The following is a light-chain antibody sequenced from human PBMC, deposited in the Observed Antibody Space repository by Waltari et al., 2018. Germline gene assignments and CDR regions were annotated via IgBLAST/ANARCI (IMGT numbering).Light chain of an antibody. V-gene: IGLV2-23*01. Sequence: QAALTQPASVSGAPGQSITISCTGTSTDVRRYDIVSWYQQHPDKAPKLMVFEDSKRPSEISNRFSGSKSGNTASLTISGLQAEDEADYYCCSYTNSRTWVFGGGTKLTVL. CDR2: EDS. CDR1: STDVRRYDI. J-gene: IGLJ3*02. CDR3: CSYTNSRTWV.